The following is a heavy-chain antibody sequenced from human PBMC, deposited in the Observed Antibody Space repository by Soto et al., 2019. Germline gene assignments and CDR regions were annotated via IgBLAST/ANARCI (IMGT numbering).Heavy chain of an antibody. V-gene: IGHV1-3*01. CDR2: INAGNGNT. CDR1: GYTFTSYA. D-gene: IGHD1-7*01. CDR3: ARGITGTTSFDY. J-gene: IGHJ4*02. Sequence: GPVKVSCKASGYTFTSYAMHWVRQAPGQRLEWMGWINAGNGNTKYSQKFQGRVTITRDTSASTAYMELSSLRSEDTAVYYCARGITGTTSFDYWGQGTLVTVSS.